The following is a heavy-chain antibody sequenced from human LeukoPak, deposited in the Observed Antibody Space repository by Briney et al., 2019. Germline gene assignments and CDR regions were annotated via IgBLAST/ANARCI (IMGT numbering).Heavy chain of an antibody. CDR2: IYTSGST. CDR3: ARAKGSMTTVRRGWFDP. V-gene: IGHV4-61*02. CDR1: GGSISSGSYY. D-gene: IGHD4-17*01. Sequence: SETLSLTCTVSGGSISSGSYYWSWIRQPAGKGLEWIGRIYTSGSTNYNPSLKSRVTISVDTSKNQFFLKLSSVTAADTAVYYCARAKGSMTTVRRGWFDPWGQGTMVTVSS. J-gene: IGHJ5*02.